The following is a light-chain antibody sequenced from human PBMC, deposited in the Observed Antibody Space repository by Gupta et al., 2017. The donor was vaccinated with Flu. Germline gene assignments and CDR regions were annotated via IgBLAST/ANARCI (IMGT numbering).Light chain of an antibody. CDR3: QSFDSSLSGSQV. CDR2: GSN. J-gene: IGLJ3*02. Sequence: TISCTGSSSTIGAGYDIHWYQQLPGKAPKLLIYGSNNRPSGVPDRFSGSKSDTSSSLAITGLQAEDEADYYCQSFDSSLSGSQVFGGGTKLTVL. V-gene: IGLV1-40*01. CDR1: SSTIGAGYD.